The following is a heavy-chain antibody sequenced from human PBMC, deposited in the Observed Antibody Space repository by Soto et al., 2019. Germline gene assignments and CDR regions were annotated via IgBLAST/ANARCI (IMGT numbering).Heavy chain of an antibody. Sequence: GGSLRLSCAASGFTFSSYEMNWVRQAPGKGLEWVSYISSSGSTIYYADSVKGRFTISRDNAKNSLYLQMNSLRAEDTEVYDCASPARGVATIEYFQLWGQGTLVTVSS. CDR2: ISSSGSTI. CDR1: GFTFSSYE. D-gene: IGHD2-15*01. CDR3: ASPARGVATIEYFQL. V-gene: IGHV3-48*03. J-gene: IGHJ1*01.